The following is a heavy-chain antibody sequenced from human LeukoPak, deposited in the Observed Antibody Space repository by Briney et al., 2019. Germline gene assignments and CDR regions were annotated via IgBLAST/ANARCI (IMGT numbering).Heavy chain of an antibody. V-gene: IGHV3-7*01. J-gene: IGHJ4*02. Sequence: GGSLRLSCAASGFTFSSYWMSWVRQAPGKGLEWVANIKQDGSEKYYVDSLKGRFIISRDNAKNSLYLQMNSLRAEDTAVYYCAKQRYGGEDYWGQGTLVTVSS. CDR1: GFTFSSYW. D-gene: IGHD3-16*01. CDR2: IKQDGSEK. CDR3: AKQRYGGEDY.